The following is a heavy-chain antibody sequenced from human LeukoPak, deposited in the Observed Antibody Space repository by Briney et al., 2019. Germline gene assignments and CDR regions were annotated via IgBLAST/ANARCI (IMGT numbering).Heavy chain of an antibody. Sequence: GESLRLSCAASGFTFSSYAMSWVRQAPGKGPEWVSAISGSGGSTYYADSVKGRFTISRDNSKNTLYLQMNSLRAEDTAVYYCARDAGDGYNSDLFDYWGQGTLVTVSS. CDR1: GFTFSSYA. V-gene: IGHV3-23*01. CDR3: ARDAGDGYNSDLFDY. J-gene: IGHJ4*02. D-gene: IGHD5-24*01. CDR2: ISGSGGST.